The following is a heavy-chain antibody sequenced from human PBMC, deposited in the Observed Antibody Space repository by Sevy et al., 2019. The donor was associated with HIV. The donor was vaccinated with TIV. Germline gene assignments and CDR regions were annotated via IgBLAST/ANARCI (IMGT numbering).Heavy chain of an antibody. CDR3: ARLRPGEEAGGWFDP. Sequence: SETLSLTCTVSGDSIISSHYSWGWIRQPPGKGLEWIGTFSYSGSAYYSPSLKSRVTISVDTSTNHFSLKLTSVTAADTSVYYCARLRPGEEAGGWFDPWGQGTLVTVSS. D-gene: IGHD3-16*01. J-gene: IGHJ5*02. CDR2: FSYSGSA. CDR1: GDSIISSHYS. V-gene: IGHV4-39*02.